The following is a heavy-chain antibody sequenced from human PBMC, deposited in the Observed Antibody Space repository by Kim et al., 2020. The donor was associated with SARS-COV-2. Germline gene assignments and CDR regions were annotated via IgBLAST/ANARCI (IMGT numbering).Heavy chain of an antibody. V-gene: IGHV3-9*01. Sequence: GGSLRLSCAASGFTFDDYAMHWVRQATGKGLEWVSGISWNSGSIGYADSVKGRFTISRDNAKNSLYLQMNSLRAEDTALYYCASVQEYSSSSPFDYWGQGTLVTVSS. CDR2: ISWNSGSI. CDR1: GFTFDDYA. CDR3: ASVQEYSSSSPFDY. J-gene: IGHJ4*02. D-gene: IGHD6-6*01.